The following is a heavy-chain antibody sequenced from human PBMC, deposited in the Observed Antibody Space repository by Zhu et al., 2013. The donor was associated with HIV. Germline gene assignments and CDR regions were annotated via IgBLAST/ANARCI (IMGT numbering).Heavy chain of an antibody. CDR2: INPNSGGT. CDR3: ARAATMIVVAGGY. CDR1: TFTGYY. Sequence: TFTGYYMHWVRQAPGQGLEWMGWINPNSGGTNYAQKFQGRVTMTRDTSISTAYMELSRLRSDDTAVYYCARAATMIVVAGGYWGQGTLVTVSS. J-gene: IGHJ4*02. V-gene: IGHV1-2*02. D-gene: IGHD3-22*01.